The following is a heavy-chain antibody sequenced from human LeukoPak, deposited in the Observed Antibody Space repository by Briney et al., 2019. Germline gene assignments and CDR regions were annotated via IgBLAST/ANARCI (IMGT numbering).Heavy chain of an antibody. J-gene: IGHJ4*02. V-gene: IGHV3-21*01. CDR3: ARTPYSSGWEPFDY. Sequence: PGGSLRLSCAGSGCTFSSYSMNWVRQAPGKGLEWVSSISSSSSYIYYADSVKGRFTISRDNAKNSLYLQMNSLRAEDTAVYYCARTPYSSGWEPFDYWGQGTLVTVSS. CDR1: GCTFSSYS. CDR2: ISSSSSYI. D-gene: IGHD6-19*01.